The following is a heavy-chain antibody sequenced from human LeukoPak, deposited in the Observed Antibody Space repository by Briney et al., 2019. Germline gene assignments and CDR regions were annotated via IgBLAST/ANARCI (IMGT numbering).Heavy chain of an antibody. Sequence: SVNVSFKASGGTFISYAISWVRQAPGQGLEWMGGIIPIFGTANYAQKFQGRVTITADESTSTAYMELSSLRSEDTAVYYCASEVRMSFYYYYGMDVWGQGTTVTVSS. V-gene: IGHV1-69*13. CDR1: GGTFISYA. CDR3: ASEVRMSFYYYYGMDV. D-gene: IGHD2-15*01. J-gene: IGHJ6*02. CDR2: IIPIFGTA.